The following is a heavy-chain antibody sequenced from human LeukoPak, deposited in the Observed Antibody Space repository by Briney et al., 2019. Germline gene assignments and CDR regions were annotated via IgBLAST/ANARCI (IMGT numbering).Heavy chain of an antibody. D-gene: IGHD2-2*01. V-gene: IGHV1-18*01. CDR2: INAYNGDT. J-gene: IGHJ6*03. CDR1: NYTFTSYG. Sequence: GASVNVSCKASNYTFTSYGISWVRQAPGQGLEWMAWINAYNGDTNYAQKLQGRVTMTTDTSTSTAYMELRSLRSDDTAVYYCARGADIVVVPTYYMDVWGKGTTVTVSS. CDR3: ARGADIVVVPTYYMDV.